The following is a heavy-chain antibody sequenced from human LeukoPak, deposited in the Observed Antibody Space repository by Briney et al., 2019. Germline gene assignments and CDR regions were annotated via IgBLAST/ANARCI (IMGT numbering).Heavy chain of an antibody. V-gene: IGHV3-30*04. CDR1: GFTFSSYA. CDR3: EGTLHYYYYYMDV. CDR2: ISYDGSNK. Sequence: GGSLRLSCAASGFTFSSYAMHWVRQAPGKGLEWVAVISYDGSNKYYADSVKGRFTISRDNSKNTLYLQMNSLRAEDTAVYYCEGTLHYYYYYMDVWGKGTTVTISS. D-gene: IGHD1-1*01. J-gene: IGHJ6*03.